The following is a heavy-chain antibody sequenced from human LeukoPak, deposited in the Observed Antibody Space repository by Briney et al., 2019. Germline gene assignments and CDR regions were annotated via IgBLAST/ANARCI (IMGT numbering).Heavy chain of an antibody. D-gene: IGHD1-26*01. CDR1: GGSISSYY. J-gene: IGHJ3*02. Sequence: SDTLSLTCTVSGGSISSYYWSWLRQPPGKGLEWIGYISYSGSTDYNPSLKSRVTISLDTSKNQFSLRLSSVTAADTAVYYCARETRLHSGSYSNDAFDIWGQGTMVTVSS. CDR3: ARETRLHSGSYSNDAFDI. V-gene: IGHV4-59*01. CDR2: ISYSGST.